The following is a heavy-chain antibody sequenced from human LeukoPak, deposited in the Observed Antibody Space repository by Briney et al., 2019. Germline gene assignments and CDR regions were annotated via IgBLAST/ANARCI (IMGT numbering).Heavy chain of an antibody. D-gene: IGHD2/OR15-2a*01. V-gene: IGHV4-59*08. J-gene: IGHJ4*02. CDR2: ISDIGSI. CDR1: GGSISSYY. CDR3: AGHHPRNTVDF. Sequence: ETLSLTCTVSGGSISSYYWSWIRQPPGKGLEWIAYISDIGSINYNPSLKSRVTISLDTSKNQFSLKLNSVTAADTAVYYCAGHHPRNTVDFWGQGTLVTVSS.